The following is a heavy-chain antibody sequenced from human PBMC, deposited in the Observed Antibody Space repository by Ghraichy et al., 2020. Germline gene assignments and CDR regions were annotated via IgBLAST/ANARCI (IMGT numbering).Heavy chain of an antibody. CDR1: GFTFSSYG. CDR2: IWYDGSNK. CDR3: ARGSACCNWNYLDY. Sequence: GGSLRLSCAASGFTFSSYGMHWVRQAPGKGLEWVAVIWYDGSNKYYADSVKGRFTISRDNSKNTLYLQMNSLRAEDTAVYYCARGSACCNWNYLDYWGQGTLVTVSS. D-gene: IGHD1-20*01. V-gene: IGHV3-33*01. J-gene: IGHJ4*02.